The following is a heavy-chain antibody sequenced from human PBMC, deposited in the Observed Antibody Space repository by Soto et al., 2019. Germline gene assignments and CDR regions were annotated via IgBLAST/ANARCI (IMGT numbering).Heavy chain of an antibody. D-gene: IGHD2-21*02. CDR2: ISSSGSTI. V-gene: IGHV3-11*01. J-gene: IGHJ4*02. CDR3: AALVTAIVDY. CDR1: GFTFSDYY. Sequence: PVGSLRLSCAASGFTFSDYYMSWIRQAPGKGLEWVSYISSSGSTIYYADPVKGRFTISRDNAKNSLYLQMNSLRAEDTAVYYCAALVTAIVDYWGQGTLVTVSS.